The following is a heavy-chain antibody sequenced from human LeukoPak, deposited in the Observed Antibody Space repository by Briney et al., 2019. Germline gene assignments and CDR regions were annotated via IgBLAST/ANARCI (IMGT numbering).Heavy chain of an antibody. J-gene: IGHJ6*02. V-gene: IGHV3-21*01. D-gene: IGHD3-16*01. CDR2: ISRSSAYM. CDR1: GFTFSGYS. CDR3: ASSRSGELVYYGMDV. Sequence: GGSLRLSCAASGFTFSGYSMIWVRQAPGKGLEWVSSISRSSAYMYYADSVRGRFTISRDNAKNSLYLQMNSLRAEDTAVHYCASSRSGELVYYGMDVWGQGTTVTVSS.